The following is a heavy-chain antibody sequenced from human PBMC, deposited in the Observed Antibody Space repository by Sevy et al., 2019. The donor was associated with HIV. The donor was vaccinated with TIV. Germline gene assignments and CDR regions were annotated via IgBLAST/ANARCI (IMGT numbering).Heavy chain of an antibody. D-gene: IGHD6-19*01. CDR2: IFSSGST. CDR1: RFTVNDKY. Sequence: GGSLRLSCAISRFTVNDKYIIWVRQAPGKGLEWVSVIFSSGSTYYAYSAKGRFTISRDNSKNTVDRQMNSVRAEDTAVYYCVSLFLSYRSGWSYFDYWGQGTLVTVSS. J-gene: IGHJ4*02. CDR3: VSLFLSYRSGWSYFDY. V-gene: IGHV3-66*02.